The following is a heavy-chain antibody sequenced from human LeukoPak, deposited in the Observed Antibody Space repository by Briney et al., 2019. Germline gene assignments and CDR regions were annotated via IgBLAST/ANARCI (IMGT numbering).Heavy chain of an antibody. V-gene: IGHV3-11*01. J-gene: IGHJ4*02. CDR1: GFTFSDYY. CDR3: VRGGGMRGSGY. CDR2: IDSSGSTI. Sequence: TGGSLRLSCAASGFTFSDYYMSWIRQVPGKGLEWLSHIDSSGSTIYYADSVKGRFTISRDNAKTSLYLRMNNLRAEDAAVYYCVRGGGMRGSGYWGQGTLVTVSS. D-gene: IGHD3-16*01.